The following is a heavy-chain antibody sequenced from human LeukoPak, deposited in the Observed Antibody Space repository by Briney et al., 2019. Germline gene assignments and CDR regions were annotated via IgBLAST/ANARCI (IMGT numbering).Heavy chain of an antibody. CDR3: ARDFHARFDP. V-gene: IGHV4-39*07. J-gene: IGHJ5*02. CDR1: GGSISSSSYY. Sequence: SETLSLTCTVSGGSISSSSYYWGWIRQPPGKGLEWIGSIQYTGSTYYNPSLKSRVTISVDTSKNQFSLKLSFVTAADTAVYYCARDFHARFDPWGQGTLVTVSS. CDR2: IQYTGST.